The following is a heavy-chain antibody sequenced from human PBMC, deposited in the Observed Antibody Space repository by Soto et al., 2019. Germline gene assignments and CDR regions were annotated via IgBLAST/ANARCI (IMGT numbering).Heavy chain of an antibody. Sequence: GGSLRLSCAASGFTFSSYGMHWVRQAPGKGLERVAVIWYDGSNKYYADSVKGRFTISRDNSKNTLYLQMNSLRAEDTAVYYCARGHYSNWFDPWGQGTLVTVSS. D-gene: IGHD2-21*01. CDR3: ARGHYSNWFDP. V-gene: IGHV3-33*01. CDR1: GFTFSSYG. CDR2: IWYDGSNK. J-gene: IGHJ5*02.